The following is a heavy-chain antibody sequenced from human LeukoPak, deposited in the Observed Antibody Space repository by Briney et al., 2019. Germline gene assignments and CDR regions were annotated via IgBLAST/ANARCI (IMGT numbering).Heavy chain of an antibody. J-gene: IGHJ6*02. V-gene: IGHV1-69*01. CDR3: ARDPLSSSWYGRDYYYYYGMDV. Sequence: SVTVSCKVSGGTFSSYAISWVRQAPGQGLEWMGGIIPIFGTANYAQKFQGRVTITADESTSTAYMELSSLRSEDTAVYYCARDPLSSSWYGRDYYYYYGMDVWGQGTTVTVSS. CDR2: IIPIFGTA. CDR1: GGTFSSYA. D-gene: IGHD6-13*01.